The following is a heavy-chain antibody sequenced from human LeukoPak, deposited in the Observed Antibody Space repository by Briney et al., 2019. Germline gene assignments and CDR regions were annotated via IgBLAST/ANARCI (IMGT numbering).Heavy chain of an antibody. CDR3: AVNLTRHTFDI. CDR2: IYYSGST. CDR1: SGSISTYY. D-gene: IGHD1-1*01. V-gene: IGHV4-59*08. Sequence: SETLSLTCTVSSGSISTYYWSWIRQSPGKGLEWIGSIYYSGSTNYNPSLESRVAISVDTSKNQFSLELSSVTAADTAVYYCAVNLTRHTFDIWGQGTMVTVSS. J-gene: IGHJ3*02.